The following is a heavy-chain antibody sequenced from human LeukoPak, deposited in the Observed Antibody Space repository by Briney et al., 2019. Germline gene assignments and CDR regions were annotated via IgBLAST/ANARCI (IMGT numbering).Heavy chain of an antibody. D-gene: IGHD1-26*01. V-gene: IGHV3-15*01. Sequence: GRSLRLSCAASGFTFSSYGMHWVRQAPGKGLEWVGRIKSKTDGGTTDYAAPVKGRFTISRDDSKNTLYLQMNSLKTEDTAVYYCTTYEGATTNWGQGTLVTVSS. J-gene: IGHJ4*02. CDR2: IKSKTDGGTT. CDR3: TTYEGATTN. CDR1: GFTFSSYG.